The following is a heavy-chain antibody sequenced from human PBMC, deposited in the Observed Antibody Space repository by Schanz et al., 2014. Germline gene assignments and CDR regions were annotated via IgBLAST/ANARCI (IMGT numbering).Heavy chain of an antibody. CDR2: LSWNRRSV. Sequence: EVQLLESGGGVVQPGRSLTLSCAASGFTFEDYAMHWVRQVPGKGLEWVAGLSWNRRSVGYADSVKGRFTISRDNANNTLDLQMKSLRPEDTALYYCVKDTNGGDSGNYHAFDVWGQGTRVTVSS. CDR1: GFTFEDYA. V-gene: IGHV3-9*01. J-gene: IGHJ3*01. D-gene: IGHD4-17*01. CDR3: VKDTNGGDSGNYHAFDV.